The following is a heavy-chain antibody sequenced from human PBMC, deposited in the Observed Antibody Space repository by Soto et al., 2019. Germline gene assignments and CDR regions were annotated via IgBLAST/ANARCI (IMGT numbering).Heavy chain of an antibody. CDR3: AHRGWFGELLYTPPYNWFDP. Sequence: QITLKESGPTLVKPTQTLTLTCTFSGFSLSTSGVGVGWIRQPPGKALEWLALIYWDDDKRYSPSLKSRLTITKDPSKNQVVLTMTNMDPVDTATYYCAHRGWFGELLYTPPYNWFDPWGQGTLVTVSS. J-gene: IGHJ5*02. CDR1: GFSLSTSGVG. CDR2: IYWDDDK. V-gene: IGHV2-5*02. D-gene: IGHD3-10*01.